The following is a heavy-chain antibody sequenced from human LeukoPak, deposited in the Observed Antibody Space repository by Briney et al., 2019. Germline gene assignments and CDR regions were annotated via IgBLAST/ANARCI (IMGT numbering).Heavy chain of an antibody. CDR1: GFTFNTYA. V-gene: IGHV3-23*01. Sequence: GGSLRLSCAASGFTFNTYAMSWVRQAPGKGLEWVSAISDSGGSAYYADSVKGRLTISSDNSKNTLYLQMNSLRAEDTAVYYCAKERGYSYGYNWFDPWGQGTLVTVSS. D-gene: IGHD5-18*01. CDR3: AKERGYSYGYNWFDP. J-gene: IGHJ5*02. CDR2: ISDSGGSA.